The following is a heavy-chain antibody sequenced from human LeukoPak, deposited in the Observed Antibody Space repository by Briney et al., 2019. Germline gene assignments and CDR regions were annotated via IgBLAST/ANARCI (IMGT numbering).Heavy chain of an antibody. Sequence: PGGSLRLSCAASGFTFSNYGMHWVRQAPGKELEWVAFIRYDGSNKYHTDSVKGRFTISRDNSKNTLFLQMSSLRAEDTAVYYCAKGPYSSGWSYFDYWGQGTLVTVSS. J-gene: IGHJ4*02. V-gene: IGHV3-30*02. CDR2: IRYDGSNK. CDR1: GFTFSNYG. CDR3: AKGPYSSGWSYFDY. D-gene: IGHD6-19*01.